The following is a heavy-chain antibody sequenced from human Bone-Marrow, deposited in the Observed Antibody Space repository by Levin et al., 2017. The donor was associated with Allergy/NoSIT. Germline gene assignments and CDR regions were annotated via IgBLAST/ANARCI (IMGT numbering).Heavy chain of an antibody. CDR2: INPSDDSR. CDR1: GYTFTTYY. J-gene: IGHJ5*02. V-gene: IGHV1-46*01. D-gene: IGHD5-12*01. Sequence: ASVKVSCKASGYTFTTYYMHWVRQAPGQGLEWMGIINPSDDSRYYAQKFQGRVTMTRDTFTSTVYLELSSLRSDDTAFYYCARDWSGYDLGDHWGLGTLVIVSS. CDR3: ARDWSGYDLGDH.